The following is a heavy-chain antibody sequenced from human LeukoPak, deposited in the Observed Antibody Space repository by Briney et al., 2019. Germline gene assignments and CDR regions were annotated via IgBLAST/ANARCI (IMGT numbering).Heavy chain of an antibody. CDR3: ARDRYQVLPYNWFDP. V-gene: IGHV1-18*04. CDR2: ISAYNGNT. D-gene: IGHD2-2*01. CDR1: GYTFTSYG. J-gene: IGHJ5*02. Sequence: GASVKVSCKSSGYTFTSYGISWVRQAPGQGLEWMGWISAYNGNTNYAQKLQGRVTMTTDTSTSTAYMELRSLRSDDTAVYYCARDRYQVLPYNWFDPWGQGTLVTVSS.